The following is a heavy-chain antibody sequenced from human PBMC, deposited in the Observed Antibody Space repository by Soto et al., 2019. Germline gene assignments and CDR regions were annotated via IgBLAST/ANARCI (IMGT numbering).Heavy chain of an antibody. Sequence: QVQLVQSGAEVKKPGASVKVSCKASGYTFASYAISWMRQAPGQGLEWMGWISAYNGNTHYAQKLQGRVTMNTDTSTSTAYMALRTLRSDDTAVYYCARDPPPPYYWGQGTLVTVSS. V-gene: IGHV1-18*01. CDR3: ARDPPPPYY. J-gene: IGHJ4*02. CDR2: ISAYNGNT. CDR1: GYTFASYA.